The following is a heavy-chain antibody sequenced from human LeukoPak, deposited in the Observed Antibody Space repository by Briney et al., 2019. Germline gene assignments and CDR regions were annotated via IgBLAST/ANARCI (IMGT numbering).Heavy chain of an antibody. Sequence: PGGSQRLSCAASGFTFSRYWTGWARQAPGKGLEWVATIKEDGGEKYYVDSVKGRFTISRDNAKNSLYLQMNSLRAEDTAVYYCASLTYYFDSSGYYPGYFQHWGQGTLVTVSS. J-gene: IGHJ1*01. CDR2: IKEDGGEK. D-gene: IGHD3-22*01. V-gene: IGHV3-7*05. CDR1: GFTFSRYW. CDR3: ASLTYYFDSSGYYPGYFQH.